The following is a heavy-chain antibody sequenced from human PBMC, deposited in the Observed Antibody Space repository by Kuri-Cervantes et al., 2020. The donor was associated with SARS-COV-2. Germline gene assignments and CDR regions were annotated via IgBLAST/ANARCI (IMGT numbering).Heavy chain of an antibody. Sequence: SVKVSCKASGYTFTSYYMHWVRQAPGQGLEWMGGIIPIFGTANYAQKFQGRVTITADKSTSTAYMELSSLRSEDTAVYYCAIGGNSSPDDYWGQGTLVTVSS. CDR2: IIPIFGTA. V-gene: IGHV1-69*06. J-gene: IGHJ4*02. D-gene: IGHD4-23*01. CDR3: AIGGNSSPDDY. CDR1: GYTFTSYY.